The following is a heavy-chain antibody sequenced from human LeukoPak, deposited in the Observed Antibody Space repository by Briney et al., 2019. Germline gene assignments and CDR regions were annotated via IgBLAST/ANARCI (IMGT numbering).Heavy chain of an antibody. J-gene: IGHJ4*02. V-gene: IGHV4-59*01. CDR2: IYYSGST. CDR1: GGSISSYY. D-gene: IGHD1-1*01. CDR3: ARVRNGARLFDY. Sequence: TSETLSLTCTVSGGSISSYYWSWIRQPPGKGLEWIGYIYYSGSTNYNPSLKSRVTISVDTSKNQFSLKLSSVTAADTAVYFCARVRNGARLFDYWGQGTLVTVSS.